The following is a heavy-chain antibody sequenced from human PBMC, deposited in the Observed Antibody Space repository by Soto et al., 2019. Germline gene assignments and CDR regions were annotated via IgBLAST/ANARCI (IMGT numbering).Heavy chain of an antibody. CDR2: IKQDGSEK. D-gene: IGHD3-3*01. J-gene: IGHJ4*02. V-gene: IGHV3-7*03. Sequence: EVQLVESGGGLVQPGGSLRLSCAASGFTFSSYWMSWVRQAPGKGLEWVANIKQDGSEKYYVDSVKGRFTISRDNSKNTLYLQMNSLRAEDTVVYYCAKEHYDFWSGYYSRLDYWGQGTLVTVSS. CDR1: GFTFSSYW. CDR3: AKEHYDFWSGYYSRLDY.